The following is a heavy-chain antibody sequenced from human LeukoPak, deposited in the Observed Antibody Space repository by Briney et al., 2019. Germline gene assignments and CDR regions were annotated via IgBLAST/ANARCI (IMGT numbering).Heavy chain of an antibody. D-gene: IGHD3-22*01. V-gene: IGHV4-39*02. CDR1: GVSISSSSYY. CDR2: IYYSGST. J-gene: IGHJ4*02. CDR3: AREPVHYYDSSGYYYGEDY. Sequence: SETLSLTCTVSGVSISSSSYYWGWIRQPPGKGLEWIGSIYYSGSTYYNPSLKSRVTISVDTSKNQFSLKLSSVTAADTAVYYCAREPVHYYDSSGYYYGEDYWGQGTLVTVSS.